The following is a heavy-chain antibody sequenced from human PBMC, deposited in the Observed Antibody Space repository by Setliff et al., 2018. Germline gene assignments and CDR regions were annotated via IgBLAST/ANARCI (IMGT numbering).Heavy chain of an antibody. Sequence: PGGSLRLSCAASGITFSTYSMKWVRQAPGKGLEWISYIDISSTTIYYADSVKGRFTISRDNAKNTLYLQMNSLRAEDTAVYYCARDREGDGNYYMDVWGKGTTVTVSS. V-gene: IGHV3-48*04. CDR1: GITFSTYS. CDR2: IDISSTTI. D-gene: IGHD1-1*01. J-gene: IGHJ6*03. CDR3: ARDREGDGNYYMDV.